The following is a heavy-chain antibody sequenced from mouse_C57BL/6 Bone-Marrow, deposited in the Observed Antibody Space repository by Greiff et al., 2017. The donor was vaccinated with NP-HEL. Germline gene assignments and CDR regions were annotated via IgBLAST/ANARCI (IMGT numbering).Heavy chain of an antibody. CDR3: ARAFYYGSSPFAY. D-gene: IGHD1-1*01. J-gene: IGHJ3*01. CDR2: IYPGDGDT. Sequence: VNVVDSGPELVKPGASVKISCKASGYAFSSSWMNWVKQRPGKGLEWIGRIYPGDGDTNYNGKFKGKATLTADKSSSTAYMQLSSLTSEDSAVYFCARAFYYGSSPFAYWGQGTLVTVSA. V-gene: IGHV1-82*01. CDR1: GYAFSSSW.